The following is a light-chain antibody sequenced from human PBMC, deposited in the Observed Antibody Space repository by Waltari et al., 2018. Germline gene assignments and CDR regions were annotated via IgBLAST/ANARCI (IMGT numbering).Light chain of an antibody. V-gene: IGLV1-47*01. J-gene: IGLJ3*02. CDR1: SSNIGVNY. Sequence: QSVLTQPPSASGTPGPRVTMSCSGSSSNIGVNYVYWYQQLPGTAPTLLLYRNNERPSGVPDRFSGPKSGTSASLSINWLRSEDEADYCCAAWDDRLSAWVFGGRTKLTVL. CDR2: RNN. CDR3: AAWDDRLSAWV.